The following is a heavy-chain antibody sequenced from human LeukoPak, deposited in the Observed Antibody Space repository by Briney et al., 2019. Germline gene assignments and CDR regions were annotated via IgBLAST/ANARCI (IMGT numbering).Heavy chain of an antibody. CDR1: GVTFSNYA. D-gene: IGHD3-10*02. J-gene: IGHJ6*03. Sequence: PGGSLRVSCAASGVTFSNYAMHWVRQAPGKGREWRSVISYDGRNKDFEDSVKGRFTLSRDNSKNTLYLQMNNLRAEDTAVYYCARVFLYYMDVWGKGTTVTISS. V-gene: IGHV3-30*04. CDR3: ARVFLYYMDV. CDR2: ISYDGRNK.